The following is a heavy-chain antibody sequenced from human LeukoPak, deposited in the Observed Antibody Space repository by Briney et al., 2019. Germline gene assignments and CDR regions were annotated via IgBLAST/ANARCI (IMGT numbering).Heavy chain of an antibody. CDR3: AVETTVTNWFDP. Sequence: SETLSLTGTVSGGSVSSGSYYWSWIRQPPGKGLEWIGYIYYSGSTNYNPSLKSRVTISVDTSKNQFSLKLSSVTAADTAVYYCAVETTVTNWFDPWGQGTLVTVSS. D-gene: IGHD4-17*01. CDR1: GGSVSSGSYY. J-gene: IGHJ5*02. V-gene: IGHV4-61*01. CDR2: IYYSGST.